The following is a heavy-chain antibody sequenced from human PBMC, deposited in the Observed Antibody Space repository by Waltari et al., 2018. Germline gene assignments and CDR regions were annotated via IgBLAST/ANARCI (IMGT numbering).Heavy chain of an antibody. V-gene: IGHV1-8*01. D-gene: IGHD1-1*01. J-gene: IGHJ3*01. CDR1: GYTFISYD. CDR2: INPNTGAA. CDR3: ARGDNWNDRLDF. Sequence: QVQLVQSGAEVKKPGASVRVSCKASGYTFISYDINWVRQAPGQGLEWMGWINPNTGAARCAQNFQDRVTKTRSTSETTAYMEISDLTSHDTAVYYCARGDNWNDRLDFWGQGTKVTVSS.